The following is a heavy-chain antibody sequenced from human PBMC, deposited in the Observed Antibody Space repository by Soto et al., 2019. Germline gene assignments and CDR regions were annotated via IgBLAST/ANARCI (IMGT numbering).Heavy chain of an antibody. CDR3: VRVVAIPGYPDN. J-gene: IGHJ4*02. Sequence: QVQVVQSGAAVRQPASSVKVSCKTSGGTFSSYAISWVRQAPGQGLEWMGGIVPIVDTSTYAQKFQGRVTITADESTSTVYMELSSLRSDDTAVYYCVRVVAIPGYPDNWGQGTLVTVSS. CDR1: GGTFSSYA. V-gene: IGHV1-69*12. CDR2: IVPIVDTS. D-gene: IGHD5-12*01.